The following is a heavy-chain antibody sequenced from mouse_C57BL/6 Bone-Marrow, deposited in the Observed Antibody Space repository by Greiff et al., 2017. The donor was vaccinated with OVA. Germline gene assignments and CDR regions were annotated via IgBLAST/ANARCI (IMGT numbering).Heavy chain of an antibody. Sequence: EVKLMESGGGLVQPKGSLKLSCAASGFSFNTYAMNWVRQAPGQGLEWVARIRSKSNNAATYYDGSVKDRFTIARDDSESMLYLQMNNLKTEDSAMYYCVRYAMDYWGQGTSVTVSS. CDR2: IRSKSNNAAT. J-gene: IGHJ4*01. V-gene: IGHV10-1*01. CDR1: GFSFNTYA. CDR3: VRYAMDY.